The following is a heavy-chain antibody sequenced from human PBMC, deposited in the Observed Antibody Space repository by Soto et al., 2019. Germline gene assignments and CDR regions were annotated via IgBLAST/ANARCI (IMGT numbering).Heavy chain of an antibody. D-gene: IGHD6-6*01. CDR3: AAGSVAARRWGYYYYGLDV. CDR1: GFTFSSSA. CDR2: IVIGSGYT. V-gene: IGHV1-58*01. J-gene: IGHJ6*02. Sequence: SVKVSCKASGFTFSSSAVQWVRQARGQRLERIGWIVIGSGYTNYAQKFPERVTITRDMSTFTAYMELSSLKSEDKAVYYCAAGSVAARRWGYYYYGLDVWGQGTTVTVSS.